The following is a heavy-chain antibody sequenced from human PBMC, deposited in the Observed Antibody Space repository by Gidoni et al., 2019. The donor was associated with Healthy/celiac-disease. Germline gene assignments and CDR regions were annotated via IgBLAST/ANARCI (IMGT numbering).Heavy chain of an antibody. D-gene: IGHD2-21*02. Sequence: QVQLVQSGAEVKKPGASVKVSCKASGYTFTGYYMHWVRQAPGQGLEWMGWINPNSGGTNYAQKFQGRVTKTRDTAISTAYMELSRLRSDDTAGYYWARDLAGGDRGRGYWGQGTLVTVSS. CDR3: ARDLAGGDRGRGY. CDR1: GYTFTGYY. CDR2: INPNSGGT. J-gene: IGHJ4*02. V-gene: IGHV1-2*02.